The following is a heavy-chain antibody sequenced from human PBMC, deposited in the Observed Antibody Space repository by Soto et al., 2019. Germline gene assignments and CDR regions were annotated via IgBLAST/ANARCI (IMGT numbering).Heavy chain of an antibody. Sequence: SETLSLTCTVSGGSISNYYWSWIRQPPGKGLEWIGYIYYSGSTNYNPSLKSRVTISVDTSKNQFSLKLNSVTAADTAVYYCARHAADTSGRSVVKYFDYWGRGALVTVSS. CDR2: IYYSGST. CDR1: GGSISNYY. J-gene: IGHJ4*02. CDR3: ARHAADTSGRSVVKYFDY. D-gene: IGHD6-19*01. V-gene: IGHV4-59*08.